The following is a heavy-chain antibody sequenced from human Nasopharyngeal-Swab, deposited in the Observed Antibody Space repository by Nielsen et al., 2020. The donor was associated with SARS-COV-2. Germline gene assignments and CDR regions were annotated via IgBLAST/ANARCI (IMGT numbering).Heavy chain of an antibody. CDR3: AGLAAHGYFYYYYGMDV. J-gene: IGHJ6*02. CDR2: VYYGGNT. Sequence: WIRQPPGKGLEWIGSVYYGGNTYYNPSRKRRVTISVDTSKNQFTLKRASVTAADTAVYYCAGLAAHGYFYYYYGMDVWGQGTTVTVSS. V-gene: IGHV4-39*01. D-gene: IGHD6-6*01.